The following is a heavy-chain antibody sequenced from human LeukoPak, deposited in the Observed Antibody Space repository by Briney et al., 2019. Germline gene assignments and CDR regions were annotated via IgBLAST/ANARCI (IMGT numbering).Heavy chain of an antibody. V-gene: IGHV1-2*02. CDR1: GYTFTGYY. J-gene: IGHJ4*02. D-gene: IGHD5-12*01. CDR2: INPNSGGT. Sequence: GASVKVSCKASGYTFTGYYMHWVRQAPGQGLEWMGWINPNSGGTNYAQKFQGRVTMTRDTSISTAYMELSRLRSDDTAVYYCARDLGGYDWQGGDYWGQGTLVTVSS. CDR3: ARDLGGYDWQGGDY.